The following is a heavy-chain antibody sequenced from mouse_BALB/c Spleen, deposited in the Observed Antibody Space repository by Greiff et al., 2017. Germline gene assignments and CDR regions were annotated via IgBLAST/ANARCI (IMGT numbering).Heavy chain of an antibody. CDR1: GFTFSSYT. J-gene: IGHJ2*01. Sequence: EVQVVESGGGLVQPGGSLKLSCAASGFTFSSYTMSWVRQTPEKRLEWVAYISNGGGSTYYPDTVKGRFTISRDNAKNTLYLQMSSLKSEDTAMYYCARHSTYYFDYGGQGTTLTVSS. V-gene: IGHV5-12-2*01. CDR3: ARHSTYYFDY. D-gene: IGHD5-1*01. CDR2: ISNGGGST.